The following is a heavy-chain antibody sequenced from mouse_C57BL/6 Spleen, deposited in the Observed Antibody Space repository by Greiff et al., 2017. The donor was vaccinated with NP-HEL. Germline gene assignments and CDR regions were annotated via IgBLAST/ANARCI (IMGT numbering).Heavy chain of an antibody. CDR3: ASPIYYYGSSPYWYFDV. J-gene: IGHJ1*03. CDR2: IDPNRGGT. D-gene: IGHD1-1*01. V-gene: IGHV1-72*01. Sequence: QVQLQQPGAELVKPGASVKLSCKASGYTFTSYWMHWVKQRPGRGLEWIGRIDPNRGGTKYNEKFKSKATLTVDKPSSTAYMQLSSLTSEDSAVYYCASPIYYYGSSPYWYFDVWGTGTTVTVSS. CDR1: GYTFTSYW.